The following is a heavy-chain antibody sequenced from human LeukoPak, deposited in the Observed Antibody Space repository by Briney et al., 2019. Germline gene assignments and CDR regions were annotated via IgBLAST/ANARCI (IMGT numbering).Heavy chain of an antibody. CDR3: AKLVIWFGEFPDY. CDR2: ISYDGSNK. D-gene: IGHD3-10*01. Sequence: PGGSLRLSCAASGFTFSSYAMHWVRQAPGKGLEWVAVISYDGSNKYYADSVKGRFTISRDNSKNTLYLQMNSLRAEDTAVYYCAKLVIWFGEFPDYWGQGTLVTVSS. CDR1: GFTFSSYA. V-gene: IGHV3-30*18. J-gene: IGHJ4*02.